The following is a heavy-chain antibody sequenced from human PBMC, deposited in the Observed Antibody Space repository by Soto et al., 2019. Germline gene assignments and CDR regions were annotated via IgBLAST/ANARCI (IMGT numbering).Heavy chain of an antibody. D-gene: IGHD3-3*01. J-gene: IGHJ4*02. CDR2: IYHSGST. CDR3: ATSRPQDYDFWSGYYYLDY. Sequence: SETLSLTCAVSCGSISSSNWWSWVRHPPGKGLEWIGEIYHSGSTNDNPSLKSRVTISVDKSKNQFSLKLSSVTAADTAVYYCATSRPQDYDFWSGYYYLDYWGQGALVT. CDR1: CGSISSSNW. V-gene: IGHV4-4*02.